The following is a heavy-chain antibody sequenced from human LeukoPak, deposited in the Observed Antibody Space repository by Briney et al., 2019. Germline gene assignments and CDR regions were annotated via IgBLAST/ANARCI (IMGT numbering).Heavy chain of an antibody. Sequence: PSETLSLTCTVSGGSISSYYWSWLRQPPGKGLEWIGYIYYSGSTNYNPSLKSRVTISVDTSKNQFSLKLSSVTAADTAVYYCARHPVARAAAGYWGQGTLVTVSS. CDR3: ARHPVARAAAGY. J-gene: IGHJ4*02. CDR2: IYYSGST. CDR1: GGSISSYY. V-gene: IGHV4-59*08. D-gene: IGHD6-13*01.